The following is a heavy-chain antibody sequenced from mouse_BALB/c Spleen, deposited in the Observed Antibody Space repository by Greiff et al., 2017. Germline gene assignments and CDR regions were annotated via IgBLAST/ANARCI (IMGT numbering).Heavy chain of an antibody. J-gene: IGHJ3*01. D-gene: IGHD1-1*01. V-gene: IGHV1S81*02. Sequence: QVQLQQPGAELVMPGASVKMSCKASGYTFTSYYMYWVKQRPGQGLEWIGEINPSNGGTNFNEKFKSKATLTVDKSSSTAYMQLSSLTSEDSAVYYCTRDYYGSRSWFAYWGQGTLVTVSA. CDR1: GYTFTSYY. CDR2: INPSNGGT. CDR3: TRDYYGSRSWFAY.